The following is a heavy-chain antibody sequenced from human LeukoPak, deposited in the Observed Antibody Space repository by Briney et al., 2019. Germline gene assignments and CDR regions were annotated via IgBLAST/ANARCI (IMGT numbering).Heavy chain of an antibody. CDR1: GGTFSSYA. D-gene: IGHD3-9*01. V-gene: IGHV1-69*05. CDR3: ARDAIAHYDILTGYNWFDP. CDR2: IIPIFGIA. J-gene: IGHJ5*02. Sequence: ASVKVSCKASGGTFSSYAISWVRQAPGQGLEWMGRIIPIFGIANYAQKFQGRVTITTDESTSTAYMELSSLRSEDTAVYYCARDAIAHYDILTGYNWFDPWGQGTLVTVSS.